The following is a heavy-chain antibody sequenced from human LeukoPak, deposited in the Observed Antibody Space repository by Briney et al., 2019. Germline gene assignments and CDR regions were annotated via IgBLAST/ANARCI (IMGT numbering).Heavy chain of an antibody. J-gene: IGHJ6*02. CDR1: GGSISSGSYY. Sequence: SQTLSLTCTVSGGSISSGSYYWSWIRQPAGKGLEWIGRIYTSGSTNYNPSLKSRVTISVDTSKNQFSLKLSSVTAADTAVYYCARDRGYSYGFYYGMDVWGQETTVTVSS. V-gene: IGHV4-61*02. CDR3: ARDRGYSYGFYYGMDV. CDR2: IYTSGST. D-gene: IGHD5-18*01.